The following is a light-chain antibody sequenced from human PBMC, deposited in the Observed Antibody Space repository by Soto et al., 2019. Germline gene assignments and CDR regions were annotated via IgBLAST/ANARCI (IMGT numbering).Light chain of an antibody. Sequence: QSVLTEPLSVSGSPGQAVTFSCTGTNSDVGGYDYVSWYQQLPGEAPKLIIYDVTKRPSGVPNRFSGSKSGNTASLTISGLQAEDEADYFCSSFAGSYTHVFGSGTKVTV. J-gene: IGLJ1*01. CDR1: NSDVGGYDY. V-gene: IGLV2-11*01. CDR2: DVT. CDR3: SSFAGSYTHV.